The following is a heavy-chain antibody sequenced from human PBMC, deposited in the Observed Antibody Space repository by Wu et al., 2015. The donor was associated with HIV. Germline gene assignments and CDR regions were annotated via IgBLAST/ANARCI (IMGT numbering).Heavy chain of an antibody. CDR3: ARDIVVMVAATIPLDY. CDR1: GFTFASYG. Sequence: QVQLVQSGAEVKKPGASVRISCKAYGFTFASYGFSWVRQAPGQGLEWMGWISAYDGNTDYAQNFQGRVTMTTDTPTSTAYMELRSLRSDDTAMYYCARDIVVMVAATIPLDYVGQGTRGHRLL. CDR2: ISAYDGNT. V-gene: IGHV1-18*01. J-gene: IGHJ4*02. D-gene: IGHD2-15*01.